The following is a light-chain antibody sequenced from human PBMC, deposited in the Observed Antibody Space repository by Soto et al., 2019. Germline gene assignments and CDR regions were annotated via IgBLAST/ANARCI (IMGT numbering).Light chain of an antibody. CDR2: AAS. CDR1: QSISSY. V-gene: IGKV1-39*01. CDR3: QQSYSTLWT. J-gene: IGKJ1*01. Sequence: DIQITPSPSSLSASVANKATITCLASQSISSYLNWYQQKPGKAPKLLIYAASSLQSGVPSRFSGSGSGTDFTLTISSLQPEDFATYYCQQSYSTLWTFGQGAKVDIK.